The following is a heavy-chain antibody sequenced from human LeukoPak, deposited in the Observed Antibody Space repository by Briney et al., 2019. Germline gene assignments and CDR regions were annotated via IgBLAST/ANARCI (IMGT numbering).Heavy chain of an antibody. CDR3: ARATVGGYDG. CDR2: IDRDGNT. J-gene: IGHJ4*02. V-gene: IGHV3-53*01. Sequence: PGGSLRLSCAASGFTFSSYAMSWVRQAPGKGLEWVSVIDRDGNTYYADSVKGRFTISRDNSKNTLYVQMNSLRAEDTAVYYCARATVGGYDGWGQGTLVTVSS. CDR1: GFTFSSYA. D-gene: IGHD5-12*01.